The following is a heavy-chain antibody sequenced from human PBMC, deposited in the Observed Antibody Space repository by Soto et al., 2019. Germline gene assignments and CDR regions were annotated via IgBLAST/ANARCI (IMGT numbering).Heavy chain of an antibody. CDR3: ARDLYTRIAVAGNEETPTPGFDY. CDR1: GYTFTSYG. Sequence: ASVKVSCKASGYTFTSYGISWVRQAPGQGLEWMGWISAYNGNTNYAQKLQGRVTMTTDTSTSTAYMELRSLRSDDTAVYYCARDLYTRIAVAGNEETPTPGFDYWGQGTLVTVSS. CDR2: ISAYNGNT. D-gene: IGHD6-19*01. J-gene: IGHJ4*02. V-gene: IGHV1-18*01.